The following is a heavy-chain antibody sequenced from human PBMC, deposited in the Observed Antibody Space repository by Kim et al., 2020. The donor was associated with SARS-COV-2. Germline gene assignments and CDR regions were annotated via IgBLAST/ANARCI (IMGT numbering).Heavy chain of an antibody. D-gene: IGHD2-21*01. CDR1: GGPIISSGYY. Sequence: SETLSLTCTSSGGPIISSGYYWSWIRHHPGKGLEWIGYIFHSGTAYYNPSLQSRVSLSVDTSKNEFSLRLDSVTAADTAVYYCATCGRTYGNSVDVWGQGTRDTVSS. CDR2: IFHSGTA. V-gene: IGHV4-31*03. CDR3: ATCGRTYGNSVDV. J-gene: IGHJ3*01.